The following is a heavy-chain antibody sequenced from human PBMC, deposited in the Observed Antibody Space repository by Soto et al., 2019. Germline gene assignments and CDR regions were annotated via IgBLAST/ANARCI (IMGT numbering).Heavy chain of an antibody. V-gene: IGHV3-11*01. CDR2: ISSSGSTI. CDR1: GFTFSDYY. D-gene: IGHD5-12*01. CDR3: AAGGRRDGYNRLDY. Sequence: PGGSLRLSCAASGFTFSDYYMIWIRQAPGKGLEWVSYISSSGSTIYYAGSVKGRFTISRGNAKNSLYLQMNSLRAEDTAVYYCAAGGRRDGYNRLDYWGQGTLVTVSS. J-gene: IGHJ4*02.